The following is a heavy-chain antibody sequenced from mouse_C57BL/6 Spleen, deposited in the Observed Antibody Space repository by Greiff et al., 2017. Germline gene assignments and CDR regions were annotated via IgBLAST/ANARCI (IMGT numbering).Heavy chain of an antibody. Sequence: EVQLQESGPGLVKPSQSLSLTCSVTGYSITSGYYWNWIRQFPGNKLEWMGYISYDGSNNYNPSLKNRIPITRDTSKNQFFLKLNSVTTEDTATYYCAREGDYYGFDDWGQGTTLTVSS. CDR3: AREGDYYGFDD. CDR1: GYSITSGYY. D-gene: IGHD1-1*01. CDR2: ISYDGSN. V-gene: IGHV3-6*01. J-gene: IGHJ2*01.